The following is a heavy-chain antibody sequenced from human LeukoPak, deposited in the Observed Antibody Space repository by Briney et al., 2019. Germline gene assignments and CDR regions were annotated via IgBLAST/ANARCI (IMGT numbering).Heavy chain of an antibody. D-gene: IGHD3-22*01. CDR2: ISYDGSKK. CDR3: ARNYYDSSGYWGDNNYYYYYYMDV. Sequence: GGSLRLSCAASGFMFSSYAMHWVRQAPGKGLEWAAVISYDGSKKYYADSVKGRFTISRDNSKNTLYLQMNSLRAEDTAVYYCARNYYDSSGYWGDNNYYYYYYMDVWGKGTTVTVSS. J-gene: IGHJ6*03. V-gene: IGHV3-30*04. CDR1: GFMFSSYA.